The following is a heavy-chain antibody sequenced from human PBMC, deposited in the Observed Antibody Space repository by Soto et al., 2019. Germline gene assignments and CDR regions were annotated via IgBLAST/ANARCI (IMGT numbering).Heavy chain of an antibody. Sequence: SSVKVSCKSSRVAFSKFIVTWVRQAPGLGLEWVGGIIPIFGTANYAQKFQGRVTITADESTSTSYMEVNNLRSEDTAGYYCARDATLDDRSRDYDVSWGKGTRVTV. D-gene: IGHD3-22*01. V-gene: IGHV1-69*13. CDR1: RVAFSKFI. CDR2: IIPIFGTA. J-gene: IGHJ5*02. CDR3: ARDATLDDRSRDYDVS.